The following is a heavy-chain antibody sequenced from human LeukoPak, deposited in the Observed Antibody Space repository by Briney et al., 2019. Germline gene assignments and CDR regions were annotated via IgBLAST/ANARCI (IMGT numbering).Heavy chain of an antibody. CDR1: GGSIGSSSYY. Sequence: SSETLSLTCTVSGGSIGSSSYYWGWIRQSPGKGLEWIGSIYYSGSTYYNPSLKSRVTISVDTSKNQFSLKLSSVTAADTAVYYCARSPGIAAAGTRYYFDYWGQGTLVTVSS. D-gene: IGHD6-13*01. J-gene: IGHJ4*02. CDR2: IYYSGST. CDR3: ARSPGIAAAGTRYYFDY. V-gene: IGHV4-39*07.